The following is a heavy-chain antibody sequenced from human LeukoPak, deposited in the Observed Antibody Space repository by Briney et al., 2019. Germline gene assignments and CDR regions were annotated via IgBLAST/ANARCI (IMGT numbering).Heavy chain of an antibody. CDR3: ARAPFVDTYYYGSGSYFLNWFDP. CDR2: IYYSGST. CDR1: GGSISSGDHY. V-gene: IGHV4-30-4*01. Sequence: SQTLSLTCTVSGGSISSGDHYWSWIRQPPGTGLEWIGYIYYSGSTYYNPSLKSRVTISVDTSKNQFSLKLSSVTAADTAVYYCARAPFVDTYYYGSGSYFLNWFDPWGQGTLVTVSS. D-gene: IGHD3-10*01. J-gene: IGHJ5*02.